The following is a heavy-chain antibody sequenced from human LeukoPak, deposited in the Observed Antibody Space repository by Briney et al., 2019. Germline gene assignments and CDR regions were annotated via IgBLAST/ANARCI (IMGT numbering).Heavy chain of an antibody. Sequence: GASVKVSCKASGGTFSSYAISWVRQAPGQGLEWMGRIIPILGIANYAQKFQGRVTITADKSTSTAYMELSSLRSEDTAVYYCARDLTVYAGYYGMDVWGQGTTVTVSS. J-gene: IGHJ6*02. CDR3: ARDLTVYAGYYGMDV. CDR2: IIPILGIA. CDR1: GGTFSSYA. V-gene: IGHV1-69*04. D-gene: IGHD5/OR15-5a*01.